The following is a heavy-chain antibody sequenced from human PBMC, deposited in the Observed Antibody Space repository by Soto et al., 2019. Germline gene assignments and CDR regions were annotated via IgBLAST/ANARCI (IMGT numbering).Heavy chain of an antibody. CDR1: GRGISWITVA. D-gene: IGHD3-22*01. CDR2: TLYRSKWSN. V-gene: IGHV6-1*01. CDR3: AREAIVKRFDY. J-gene: IGHJ4*02. Sequence: HTRTHTGATSGRGISWITVAAKSIRQSPSRGLEWLGRTLYRSKWSNDYAESVKSRISVNPDTSKNQFSLQLNSVTPDDTAVYYCAREAIVKRFDYWGQGTLVTVSS.